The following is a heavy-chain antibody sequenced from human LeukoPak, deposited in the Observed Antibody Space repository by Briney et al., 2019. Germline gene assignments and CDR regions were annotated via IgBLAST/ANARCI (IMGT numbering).Heavy chain of an antibody. CDR3: AKIEMYYYGSGRDFDY. CDR1: GFTFSAHW. D-gene: IGHD3-10*01. CDR2: IKEDGSEK. Sequence: GGSLRLSCAASGFTFSAHWMSWVRQAPGKGLEWVANIKEDGSEKYYVDSVRGRFTISRDNSKNTLYLQMNSLRAEDTAVYYCAKIEMYYYGSGRDFDYWGQGTLVTVSS. J-gene: IGHJ4*02. V-gene: IGHV3-7*03.